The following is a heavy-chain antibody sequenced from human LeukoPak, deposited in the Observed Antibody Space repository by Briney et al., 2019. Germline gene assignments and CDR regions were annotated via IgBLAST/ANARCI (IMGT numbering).Heavy chain of an antibody. CDR3: ANLRGRGAYACSGASCYSY. D-gene: IGHD2-15*01. Sequence: PGESLRLSCEASGFTFSSYAMSWVRQAPGKGLGWVSCVSGSGGGTYYTDSVEGRFTLSRDNSKKTLFLQMNSLRVEDTAVYYCANLRGRGAYACSGASCYSYWGQGTLVTVSP. J-gene: IGHJ4*02. V-gene: IGHV3-23*01. CDR1: GFTFSSYA. CDR2: VSGSGGGT.